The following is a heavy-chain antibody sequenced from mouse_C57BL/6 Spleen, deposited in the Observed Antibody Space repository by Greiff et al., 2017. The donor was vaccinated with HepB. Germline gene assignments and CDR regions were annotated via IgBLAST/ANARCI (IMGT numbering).Heavy chain of an antibody. CDR3: ARLGNWDGGAY. Sequence: QVQLQQSGPELVKPGASVKISCKASGYTFTDYYINWVKQRPGQRLAWIGWIFPGSGSTYYNEKFKGKATLTVDKSSSTAYMLLSSLTSEDSAVYCCARLGNWDGGAYWGQGTLVTVSA. V-gene: IGHV1-75*01. CDR2: IFPGSGST. CDR1: GYTFTDYY. J-gene: IGHJ3*01. D-gene: IGHD4-1*01.